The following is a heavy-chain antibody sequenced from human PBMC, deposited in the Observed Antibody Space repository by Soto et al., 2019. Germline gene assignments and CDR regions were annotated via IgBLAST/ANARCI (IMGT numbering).Heavy chain of an antibody. J-gene: IGHJ4*02. V-gene: IGHV1-18*01. D-gene: IGHD3-10*01. Sequence: QVQLVQSGAEVKKPGASVKVSCKASGYTFTTYGISWVRQAPGQGLEWVAWISPYNRDTNYAQNFQGRVTMTTDTSXRTAYMELRSLRSDDTAVYYCARLAPYYYGSGLNDYWGQGTLVTVSS. CDR1: GYTFTTYG. CDR2: ISPYNRDT. CDR3: ARLAPYYYGSGLNDY.